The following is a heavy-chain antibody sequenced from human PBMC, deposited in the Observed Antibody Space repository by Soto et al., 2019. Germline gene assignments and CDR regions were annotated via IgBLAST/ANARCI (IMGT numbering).Heavy chain of an antibody. J-gene: IGHJ4*02. Sequence: QVQLVQSGGEVKKPGASVKVSCKTSGYTFINYGITCVRQAPGQGLEWMGWISTFNGYTNYAQKFQGRVTMTRDTSTTTAYMELRTLRSDDTAMYYCTTENTGTRPTVALDFWGQGTLVTVSS. V-gene: IGHV1-18*04. D-gene: IGHD6-19*01. CDR1: GYTFINYG. CDR2: ISTFNGYT. CDR3: TTENTGTRPTVALDF.